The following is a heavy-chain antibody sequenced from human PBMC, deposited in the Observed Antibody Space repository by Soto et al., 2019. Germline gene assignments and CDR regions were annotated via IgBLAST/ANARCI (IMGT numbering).Heavy chain of an antibody. J-gene: IGHJ2*01. CDR2: ISGSGGST. V-gene: IGHV3-23*01. CDR3: AKDGDTAMAYWYFDL. Sequence: EVQLLESGGGLVQPGGCLRLSCAASGFTFSSYAISWVRQAPGKGLEWVSAISGSGGSTYYADSVKGRFTISRDNSKNTLYLQMNSLRAEDTAVYYCAKDGDTAMAYWYFDLWGRCTLVTVSS. CDR1: GFTFSSYA. D-gene: IGHD5-18*01.